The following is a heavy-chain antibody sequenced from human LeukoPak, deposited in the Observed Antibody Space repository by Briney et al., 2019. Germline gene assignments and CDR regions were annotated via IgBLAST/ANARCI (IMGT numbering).Heavy chain of an antibody. V-gene: IGHV3-43*02. CDR2: INADGGRT. Sequence: GGSLRLSCVASGFTFDGYAMHWVRHAPGKGLGWVSLINADGGRTYYADSVNGRFTISRDNSKNSLYLQMNSLRSEDSAVYYCATWAFYHGMDVWGQGTTVIVSS. J-gene: IGHJ6*02. CDR3: ATWAFYHGMDV. CDR1: GFTFDGYA. D-gene: IGHD2/OR15-2a*01.